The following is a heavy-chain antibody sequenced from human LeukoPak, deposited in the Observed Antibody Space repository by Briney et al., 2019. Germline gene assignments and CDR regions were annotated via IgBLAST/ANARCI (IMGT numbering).Heavy chain of an antibody. J-gene: IGHJ5*02. CDR1: GGSISSSNYY. Sequence: SETLSLTCTVSGGSISSSNYYWVWIRQPPGKGLEWIGTIYYSGSTYYSPSLKSRVTTSVDTSKNQFSLKLSSVTAEDTAVYYCARAGRAYSSSWYWFDPWGQGTLVTVSS. V-gene: IGHV4-39*07. CDR3: ARAGRAYSSSWYWFDP. D-gene: IGHD6-13*01. CDR2: IYYSGST.